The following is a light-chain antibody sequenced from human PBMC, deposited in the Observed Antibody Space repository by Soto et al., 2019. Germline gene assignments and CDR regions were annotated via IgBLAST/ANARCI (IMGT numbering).Light chain of an antibody. J-gene: IGLJ1*01. CDR2: SNN. CDR1: SSNIGSNT. Sequence: QSVLTQPPSASGTPGQRVTISCSGSSSNIGSNTVNWYQQLPGTAPKLLIYSNNQRPSGVPDRFSGSKSGTSASLAISGLQSEDEADYYCAAWDDNRDVFGTGTKLTVL. CDR3: AAWDDNRDV. V-gene: IGLV1-44*01.